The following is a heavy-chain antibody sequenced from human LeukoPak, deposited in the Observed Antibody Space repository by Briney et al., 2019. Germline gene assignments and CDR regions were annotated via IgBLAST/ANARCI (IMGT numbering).Heavy chain of an antibody. CDR1: GGSISSSSYY. D-gene: IGHD2-21*02. J-gene: IGHJ5*02. CDR3: ARVTPRGYCGGDCYPGGFDP. CDR2: IYYSGST. Sequence: KPSENLSLTCTVSGGSISSSSYYWGWIRQPPGKGLEWIGSIYYSGSTYYNPSLKSRVTISVDTSKNQFSLKLSSVTAADTAVYYCARVTPRGYCGGDCYPGGFDPWGQGTLVTVSS. V-gene: IGHV4-39*07.